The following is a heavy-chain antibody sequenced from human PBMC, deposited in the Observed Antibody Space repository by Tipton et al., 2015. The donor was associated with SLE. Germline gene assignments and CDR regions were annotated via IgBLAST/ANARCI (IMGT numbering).Heavy chain of an antibody. J-gene: IGHJ4*02. CDR1: GYTFTTYH. D-gene: IGHD7-27*01. V-gene: IGHV1-8*02. CDR2: MNPDTDQT. Sequence: QVQLVQSGAEVKKPGASVRDSCKASGYTFTTYHMHWVRQAPGQGLEWMGWMNPDTDQTGYAQKFQGRVTMTRDTSISAAYMELSSLRSDDTAVYYCARSGDLDFWGQGTQVTVSS. CDR3: ARSGDLDF.